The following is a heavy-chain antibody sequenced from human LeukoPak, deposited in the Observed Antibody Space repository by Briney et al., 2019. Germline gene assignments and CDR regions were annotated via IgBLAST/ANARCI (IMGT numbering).Heavy chain of an antibody. Sequence: GGSLRLSCVASGILVSSNYMSWVRQAPGKGLVWVSRIKSDGSSTRYADSVKGRFTISRDNAKNTLYLQMNSLRVEDTAVYYCARDSAECTGGYCYLVSWGQGTLVTVSS. D-gene: IGHD2-8*02. CDR3: ARDSAECTGGYCYLVS. CDR2: IKSDGSST. J-gene: IGHJ4*02. CDR1: GILVSSNY. V-gene: IGHV3-74*01.